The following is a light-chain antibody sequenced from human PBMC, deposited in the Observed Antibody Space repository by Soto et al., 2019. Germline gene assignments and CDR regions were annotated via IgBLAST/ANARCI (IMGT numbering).Light chain of an antibody. J-gene: IGKJ5*01. CDR1: QGISSW. Sequence: DIQMTQSPSSVSASVGERITITCRASQGISSWLAWYQQKPGKAPKLLIFAASSLQSGVPSRFSGSGSGTNFTLTISSLQPEDFAAYYCQQSYSAPITFGQGTRLEN. V-gene: IGKV1-12*01. CDR2: AAS. CDR3: QQSYSAPIT.